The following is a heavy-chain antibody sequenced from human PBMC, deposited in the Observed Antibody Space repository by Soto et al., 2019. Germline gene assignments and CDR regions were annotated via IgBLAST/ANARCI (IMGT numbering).Heavy chain of an antibody. CDR3: VQSRCGGDCLEIYSSHAYNGLDV. D-gene: IGHD2-21*02. CDR1: GMSPRTTGGG. V-gene: IGHV2-5*02. J-gene: IGHJ6*02. Sequence: PSLVNPPHTLTLTRTLSGMSPRTTGGGVGWVPQPPGKALGWLVLLYWDDDKRYSPSLRSRLTIAKDISEKQVVLTMTNMDTVDTATYYCVQSRCGGDCLEIYSSHAYNGLDVWGQGTTVTVSS. CDR2: LYWDDDK.